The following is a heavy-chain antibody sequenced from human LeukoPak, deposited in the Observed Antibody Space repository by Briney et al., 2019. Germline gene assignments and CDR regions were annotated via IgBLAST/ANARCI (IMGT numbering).Heavy chain of an antibody. Sequence: GGSLRLSCAASGFTFSNYWMGWVRQAPGKGLEWVANIKPDGSEKYYVESVKGRFTISRDNAKNTLYLQMNSLRAEDTAVYYCAREYYDSSGYTNRLYYFDYWGQGTLVTVSS. V-gene: IGHV3-7*01. CDR2: IKPDGSEK. D-gene: IGHD3-22*01. J-gene: IGHJ4*02. CDR1: GFTFSNYW. CDR3: AREYYDSSGYTNRLYYFDY.